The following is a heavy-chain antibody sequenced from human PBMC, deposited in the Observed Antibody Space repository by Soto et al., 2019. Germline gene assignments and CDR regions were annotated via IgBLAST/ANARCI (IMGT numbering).Heavy chain of an antibody. J-gene: IGHJ4*02. D-gene: IGHD6-19*01. V-gene: IGHV1-3*01. Sequence: ASVKVSCKASGCTFTSFAIHWVRQAPGQGLEWMGWINAGNGNIKHSQKFQHRVTITRDTSASTAYMELSSLRFEDTAVYYCARDGAVAGDSNFDYWGQGTLVTVSS. CDR2: INAGNGNI. CDR3: ARDGAVAGDSNFDY. CDR1: GCTFTSFA.